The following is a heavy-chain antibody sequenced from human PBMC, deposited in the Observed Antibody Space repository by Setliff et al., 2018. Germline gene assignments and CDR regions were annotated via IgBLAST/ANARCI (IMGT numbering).Heavy chain of an antibody. D-gene: IGHD2-2*01. V-gene: IGHV1-8*02. CDR3: ARGQPHPYCSSTSCYYDY. CDR1: GYTFINYE. Sequence: VASVEVSCKASGYTFINYEINWVRQATGQGLEWMGGMNPNNGNTGYAQKFQGRVTMTTDTSTSTAYMELRSLRSDDTAVYYCARGQPHPYCSSTSCYYDYWGQGTLVTVYS. J-gene: IGHJ4*02. CDR2: MNPNNGNT.